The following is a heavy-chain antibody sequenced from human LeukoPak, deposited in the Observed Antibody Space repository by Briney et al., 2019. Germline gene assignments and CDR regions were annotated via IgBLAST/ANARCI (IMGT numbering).Heavy chain of an antibody. J-gene: IGHJ4*02. Sequence: PPETLSLTCAAYGGSFSGYYWSWIRQPPGKGLEWIGEINHSGSTNYNPSLKSRVTISVDTSKNQFSLKLSSVTAADTAVYYCARGPRTDYDFWSGYYTGIDYWGQGTLVTVSS. V-gene: IGHV4-34*01. CDR1: GGSFSGYY. CDR3: ARGPRTDYDFWSGYYTGIDY. D-gene: IGHD3-3*01. CDR2: INHSGST.